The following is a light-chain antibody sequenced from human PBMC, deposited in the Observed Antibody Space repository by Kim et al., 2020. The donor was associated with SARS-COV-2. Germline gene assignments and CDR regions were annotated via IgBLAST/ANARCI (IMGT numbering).Light chain of an antibody. Sequence: SYELTQPPSVSVSQGQTASITCSGDKLGDKHACWYQHKPGQSPVLVIYQNTKRPSGIPERFSGSNSGNTATLTIGGTQAMDEADYYCQAWDSSTGVFGTG. CDR2: QNT. V-gene: IGLV3-1*01. CDR3: QAWDSSTGV. J-gene: IGLJ1*01. CDR1: KLGDKH.